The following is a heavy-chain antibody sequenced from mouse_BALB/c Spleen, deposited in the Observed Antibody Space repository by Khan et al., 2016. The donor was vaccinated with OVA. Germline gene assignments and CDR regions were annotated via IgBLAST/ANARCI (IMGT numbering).Heavy chain of an antibody. J-gene: IGHJ3*01. D-gene: IGHD1-1*01. CDR3: ARHGTTSWFAY. CDR1: GYSFSTYY. CDR2: IDPFNGAT. Sequence: VQLQQSGPELMKPGASVKISCKASGYSFSTYYIHWVTRSHGKTLEWIGYIDPFNGATTYNQKFKGKATLTVDKSSSTAYMHRTSLTSEDSAVYYCARHGTTSWFAYWGQGTLVTVSA. V-gene: IGHV1S135*01.